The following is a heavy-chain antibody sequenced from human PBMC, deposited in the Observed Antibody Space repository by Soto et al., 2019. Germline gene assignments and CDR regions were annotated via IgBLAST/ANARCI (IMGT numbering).Heavy chain of an antibody. D-gene: IGHD3-10*01. Sequence: ASVKVSCKASGYTFTGYYMHWVRQAPGQGLEWTGWINPNSGGTNYAQKFQDRVTMTRDTSISTAYMELSRLRSDDTAVYYCASGGDYYRSAPGYGMDVWGQGTTVTVSS. CDR2: INPNSGGT. J-gene: IGHJ6*02. CDR1: GYTFTGYY. V-gene: IGHV1-2*02. CDR3: ASGGDYYRSAPGYGMDV.